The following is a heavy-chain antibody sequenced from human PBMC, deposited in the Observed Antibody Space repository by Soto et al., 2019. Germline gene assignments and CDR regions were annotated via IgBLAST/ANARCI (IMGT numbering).Heavy chain of an antibody. J-gene: IGHJ4*02. CDR3: ARQIVVVPAATFDY. CDR1: GGSISSSSYY. CDR2: IYYSGST. D-gene: IGHD2-2*01. V-gene: IGHV4-39*01. Sequence: QLQLQESGPGLVKPSETLSLTCTVSGGSISSSSYYWGWIRQPPGKGLEWIGSIYYSGSTYYNPSLKSRVTIYVDTSKNQFSLKLSSVTAADTAVYYCARQIVVVPAATFDYWGQGTLVTVSS.